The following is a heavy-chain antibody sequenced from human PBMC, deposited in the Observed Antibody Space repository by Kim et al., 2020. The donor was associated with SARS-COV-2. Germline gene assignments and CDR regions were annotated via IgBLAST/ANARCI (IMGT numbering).Heavy chain of an antibody. V-gene: IGHV4-61*01. J-gene: IGHJ4*02. CDR3: AGRPGYYYFDY. CDR2: IYYSGST. Sequence: SETLSLTCTVSGGSVSSASYYWSWIRQPPGKGLEWIGYIYYSGSTNYNPSLKSRLTISLDTSKNQFSLKLNSVTAADTAVYYCAGRPGYYYFDYWGQGTLVTVSS. D-gene: IGHD3-9*01. CDR1: GGSVSSASYY.